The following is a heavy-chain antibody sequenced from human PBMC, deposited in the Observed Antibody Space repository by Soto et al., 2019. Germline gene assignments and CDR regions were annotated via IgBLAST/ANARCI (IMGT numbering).Heavy chain of an antibody. J-gene: IGHJ6*02. D-gene: IGHD3-10*01. CDR1: GFTFSSYA. CDR3: AKSMVRGVMGGDYYGMDV. CDR2: ISGSGGST. V-gene: IGHV3-23*01. Sequence: GGSLRLSCAASGFTFSSYAMSWVRQAPGKGLEWVSAISGSGGSTYYADSVKGRFTISRDNSKNTLYLQVNSLRAEDTAVYYCAKSMVRGVMGGDYYGMDVWGQGTTVTVSS.